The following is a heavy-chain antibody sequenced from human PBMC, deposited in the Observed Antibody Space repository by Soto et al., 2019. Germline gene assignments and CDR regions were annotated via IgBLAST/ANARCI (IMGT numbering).Heavy chain of an antibody. V-gene: IGHV4-4*07. Sequence: SETLSLTCTVSGGYINSLYWSWIRQPAGKGLEWIGRIYTSGSTNYNPSLKSRVTMSLDTSKNQVSLNLNSVTAADTAVYYCARDTGFGGPAGNYYFDFWGQGXMVTVYS. CDR1: GGYINSLY. D-gene: IGHD5-12*01. CDR2: IYTSGST. CDR3: ARDTGFGGPAGNYYFDF. J-gene: IGHJ4*02.